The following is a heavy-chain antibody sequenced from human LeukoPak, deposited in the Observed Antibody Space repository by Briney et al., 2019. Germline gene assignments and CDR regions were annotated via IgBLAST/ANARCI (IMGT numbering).Heavy chain of an antibody. CDR3: ARAVDTAMVN. CDR1: GGSINSGAYS. V-gene: IGHV4-30-2*01. Sequence: PSETLSLTCAVSGGSINSGAYSWSWIRQPPGKGLEWIGYIYHSGSTYYNPSLKSRVTISVDRSKNQFSLKLSSVTAADTAVYYCARAVDTAMVNWSQGTLVTVSS. J-gene: IGHJ4*02. D-gene: IGHD5-18*01. CDR2: IYHSGST.